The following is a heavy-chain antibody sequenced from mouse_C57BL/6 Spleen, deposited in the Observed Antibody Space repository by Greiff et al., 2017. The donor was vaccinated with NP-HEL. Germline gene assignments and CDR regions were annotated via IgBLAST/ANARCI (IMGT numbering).Heavy chain of an antibody. CDR3: ARSGGVVGFAY. CDR1: GYTFTSYW. D-gene: IGHD3-2*02. CDR2: IYPSASET. Sequence: QVQLQQPGAELVRPGSSVKLSCKASGYTFTSYWMDWVKQRPGQGLEWIGNIYPSASETHYNQKFKDKAILTVDKSSSTADMQLSSLPSEDAAVEYCARSGGVVGFAYRGHGALVTVSA. V-gene: IGHV1-61*01. J-gene: IGHJ3*01.